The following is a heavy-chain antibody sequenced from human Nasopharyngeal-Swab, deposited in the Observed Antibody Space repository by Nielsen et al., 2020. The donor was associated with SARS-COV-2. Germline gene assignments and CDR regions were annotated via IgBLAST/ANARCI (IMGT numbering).Heavy chain of an antibody. Sequence: SLKISCAASGFTFNIYTMNWVRQAPGKGLEWVSGISWNSGSIGYADSVKGRFTISRDNAKNSLYLQMNSLRAEDTALYYCAKDIGMTTGNNWFDPWGQGTLVTVSS. CDR2: ISWNSGSI. CDR1: GFTFNIYT. CDR3: AKDIGMTTGNNWFDP. J-gene: IGHJ5*02. D-gene: IGHD4-17*01. V-gene: IGHV3-9*01.